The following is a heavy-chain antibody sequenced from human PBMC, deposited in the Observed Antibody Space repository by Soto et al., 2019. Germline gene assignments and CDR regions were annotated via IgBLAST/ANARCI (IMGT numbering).Heavy chain of an antibody. J-gene: IGHJ4*02. V-gene: IGHV3-74*01. CDR3: ARDLATEAY. CDR2: INAEGTST. CDR1: GFSISKYW. D-gene: IGHD5-12*01. Sequence: GGSLRLSCEASGFSISKYWMHWVRQVPGTGPVWVSRINAEGTSTAYADSVRGRFIISRDNAKNTLYLQMNSLRVEDTALYYCARDLATEAYWGQGTLVTVSS.